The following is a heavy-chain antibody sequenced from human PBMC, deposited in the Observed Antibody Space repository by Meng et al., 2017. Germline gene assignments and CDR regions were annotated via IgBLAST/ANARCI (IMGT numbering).Heavy chain of an antibody. Sequence: VPGVLSGGEVKKSGAGVQMPCKALALTFGGYARSLGGQYRGQRLQRMGRIIPIFGTANYAQKFHGRPTITADKSTTTAYTELRILRSEDTAVDYCAGVPFYGSGSYYAIVYYFDYWGQGTLVTVSS. CDR1: ALTFGGYA. D-gene: IGHD3-10*01. CDR2: IIPIFGTA. CDR3: AGVPFYGSGSYYAIVYYFDY. J-gene: IGHJ4*02. V-gene: IGHV1-69*06.